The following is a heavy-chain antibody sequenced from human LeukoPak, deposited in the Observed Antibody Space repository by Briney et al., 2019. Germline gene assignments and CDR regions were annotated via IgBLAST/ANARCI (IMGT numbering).Heavy chain of an antibody. CDR1: GYTFTDYY. V-gene: IGHV1-2*02. CDR2: INPNSGGT. D-gene: IGHD2-15*01. CDR3: ARVSCSGGSCYSPHY. Sequence: ASVKVSCKASGYTFTDYYMHWVRQAPGQGLEWMGWINPNSGGTNYAQKLQGRVTMTTDTSTSTAYMELRSLRSDDTAVYYCARVSCSGGSCYSPHYWGQGTLVTVSS. J-gene: IGHJ4*02.